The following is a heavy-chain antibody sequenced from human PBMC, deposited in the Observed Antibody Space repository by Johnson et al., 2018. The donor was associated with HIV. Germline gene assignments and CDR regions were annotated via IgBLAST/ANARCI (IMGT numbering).Heavy chain of an antibody. J-gene: IGHJ3*02. V-gene: IGHV3-38-3*01. CDR1: GVTVSSNE. Sequence: QLVESRGVLVQPGGSLRLSCAASGVTVSSNEMSWVRQAPGKGLEWVSSISGGSTYFTDSRKGRLTISRDNSKNSLHLQMSSLRAEDTAVYQCAKDLRSGNRREAFDIWGQGTMVTVSS. D-gene: IGHD1-14*01. CDR3: AKDLRSGNRREAFDI. CDR2: ISGGST.